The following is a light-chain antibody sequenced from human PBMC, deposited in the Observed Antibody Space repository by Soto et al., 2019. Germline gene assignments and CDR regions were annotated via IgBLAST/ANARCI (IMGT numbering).Light chain of an antibody. Sequence: EIVITQSPATLSVSPGERATLSCRASQSVSSNLAWYQQKPGQAPRLLIYGASTRATGIPARFSGSGSGTKFTLTISSLQSEDFAVYYCQQYNNWPRTFGQGTKV. CDR1: QSVSSN. J-gene: IGKJ1*01. CDR2: GAS. V-gene: IGKV3-15*01. CDR3: QQYNNWPRT.